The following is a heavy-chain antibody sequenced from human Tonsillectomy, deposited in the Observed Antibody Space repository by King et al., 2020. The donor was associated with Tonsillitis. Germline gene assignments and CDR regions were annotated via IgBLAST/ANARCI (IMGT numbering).Heavy chain of an antibody. D-gene: IGHD3-10*01. CDR3: AKGLRWGSKSPDAFHI. J-gene: IGHJ3*02. Sequence: VQLQESGGGLVQPGGSLRLSCAASGFTFSSYAMSWVRQAPGKGLEWVSGISGSGSRTYYADSVKGRFTISRDNSKNTLYVQMNSLRAEDTAVYYCAKGLRWGSKSPDAFHIWGQGTMVTVSS. V-gene: IGHV3-23*01. CDR2: ISGSGSRT. CDR1: GFTFSSYA.